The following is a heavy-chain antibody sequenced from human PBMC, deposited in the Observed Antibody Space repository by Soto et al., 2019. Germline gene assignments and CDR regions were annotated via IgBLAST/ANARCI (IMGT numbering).Heavy chain of an antibody. V-gene: IGHV4-61*08. CDR1: GSSISSGDYY. CDR3: ARVQSCSGGSCYSDYYYGMDV. J-gene: IGHJ6*02. CDR2: IYYSGST. Sequence: SETLSLTCTVSGSSISSGDYYWSWIRQPPGKGLEWIGYIYYSGSTNYNPSLKSRVTISVDTSKNQFSLKLSSVTAADTAVYYCARVQSCSGGSCYSDYYYGMDVWGQGTTVTVSS. D-gene: IGHD2-15*01.